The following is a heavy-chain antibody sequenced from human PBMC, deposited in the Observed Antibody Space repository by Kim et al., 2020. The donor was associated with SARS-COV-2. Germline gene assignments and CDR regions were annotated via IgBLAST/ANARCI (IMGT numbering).Heavy chain of an antibody. D-gene: IGHD6-19*01. CDR2: IIPIFGTA. V-gene: IGHV1-69*13. Sequence: SVKVSCKASGGTFSSYAISWVRQAPGQGLEWMGGIIPIFGTANYAQKFQGRVTITADESTSTAYMELSSLRSEDTAVYYCASPKPGIAVAALYYYGMDVWGQGTTVTVSS. J-gene: IGHJ6*02. CDR1: GGTFSSYA. CDR3: ASPKPGIAVAALYYYGMDV.